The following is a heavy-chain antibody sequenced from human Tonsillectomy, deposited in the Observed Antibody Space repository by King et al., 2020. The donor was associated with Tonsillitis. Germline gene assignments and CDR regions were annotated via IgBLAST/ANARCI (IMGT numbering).Heavy chain of an antibody. Sequence: VQLVESGGGLIQPGGSLRLSCAASGFTVSSNYMSWVRQAPGKGLEWGSVIYSGGSTYYADSVKGRFTISRDNSKNTLYLQMNSLRAEDTAVYYCARSPYDSSGYARFDYWGQGTLVTVSS. J-gene: IGHJ4*02. CDR2: IYSGGST. V-gene: IGHV3-53*01. CDR1: GFTVSSNY. D-gene: IGHD3-22*01. CDR3: ARSPYDSSGYARFDY.